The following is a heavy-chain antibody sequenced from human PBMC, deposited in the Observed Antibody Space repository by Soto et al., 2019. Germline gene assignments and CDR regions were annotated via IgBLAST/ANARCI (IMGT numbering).Heavy chain of an antibody. CDR1: GGSFSGYY. J-gene: IGHJ4*02. V-gene: IGHV4-34*01. Sequence: SETLSLTCAVYGGSFSGYYWSWIRQPPGKGLEWIGEINHSGSTNYNPSLKSRVTISVDTSKNQFSLKLSSVTAADTAAYYCARGDTTDPDFDYWGQGTLVTVSS. CDR3: ARGDTTDPDFDY. CDR2: INHSGST.